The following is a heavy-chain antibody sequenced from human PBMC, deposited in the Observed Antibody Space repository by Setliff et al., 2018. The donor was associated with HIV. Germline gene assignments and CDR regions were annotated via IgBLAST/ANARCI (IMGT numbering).Heavy chain of an antibody. CDR3: ARVPLGGYFDY. CDR1: GGSISSYC. CDR2: IYTSGST. V-gene: IGHV4-4*08. J-gene: IGHJ4*02. Sequence: SETLSLTCTVSGGSISSYCWSWIRQPPGKGLEWIGYIYTSGSTNYNPSLKSRVTISVDTSKNQFSLKLSSVTAADTAVYYCARVPLGGYFDYWGQGTLVTVSS. D-gene: IGHD3-10*01.